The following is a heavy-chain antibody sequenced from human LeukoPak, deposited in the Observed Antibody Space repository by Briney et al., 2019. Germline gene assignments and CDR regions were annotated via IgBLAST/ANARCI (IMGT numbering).Heavy chain of an antibody. CDR1: GYTFTGYY. CDR2: INPNSGGT. CDR3: ARTPVYSSSSGFDY. J-gene: IGHJ4*02. D-gene: IGHD6-6*01. Sequence: ASVKVSCKASGYTFTGYYMHWVRQAPRQGLEWMGWINPNSGGTNYAQKFQGRVTMTRDTSISTAYMELSRLRSDDTAVYYCARTPVYSSSSGFDYWGQGTLVTVSS. V-gene: IGHV1-2*02.